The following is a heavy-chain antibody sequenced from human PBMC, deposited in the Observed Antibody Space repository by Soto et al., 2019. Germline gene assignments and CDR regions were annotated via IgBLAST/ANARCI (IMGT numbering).Heavy chain of an antibody. D-gene: IGHD3-10*01. J-gene: IGHJ4*02. Sequence: QVQLVESGGGVVQPGRSLRLSCAASGFTFSSYAMHWVRQAPGKGLEWVAVISYDGSNKYYADSVKGRFTISRDNSKNTLYLQMNSLSAEDTAVYYCARGRSYYYGSGSGYWGQGTLVTVSS. V-gene: IGHV3-30-3*01. CDR1: GFTFSSYA. CDR2: ISYDGSNK. CDR3: ARGRSYYYGSGSGY.